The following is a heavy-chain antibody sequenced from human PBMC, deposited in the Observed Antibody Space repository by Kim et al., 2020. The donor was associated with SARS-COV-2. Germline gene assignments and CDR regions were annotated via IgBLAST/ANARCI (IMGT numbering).Heavy chain of an antibody. J-gene: IGHJ4*02. CDR2: IKGDGSEK. V-gene: IGHV3-7*01. CDR3: IRDFLGY. CDR1: GFTFSSYW. Sequence: GGSLRLSCAASGFTFSSYWMSWVRQAPGKGLEWVASIKGDGSEKQYVDSVKGRFTISRDNAKNSLFLQMNSLRAEETAADYCIRDFLGYWGQGTLVTVSS.